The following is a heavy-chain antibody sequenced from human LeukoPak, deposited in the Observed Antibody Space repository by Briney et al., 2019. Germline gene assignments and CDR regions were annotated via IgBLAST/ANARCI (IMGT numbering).Heavy chain of an antibody. V-gene: IGHV3-48*03. CDR1: GFTFSSYE. J-gene: IGHJ3*02. Sequence: GGSLRLSCATSGFTFSSYEMNWVRQAPGQGLEWVSYISSSGSTIYYADSVKGRFTISRDNAKNSLYLQMNSLRAEDTAVYYCARGYSSYYPDAFDIWGQGTMVTVSS. CDR3: ARGYSSYYPDAFDI. CDR2: ISSSGSTI. D-gene: IGHD5-12*01.